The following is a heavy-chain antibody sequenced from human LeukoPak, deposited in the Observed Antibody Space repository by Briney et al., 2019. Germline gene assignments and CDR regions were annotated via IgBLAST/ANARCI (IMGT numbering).Heavy chain of an antibody. J-gene: IGHJ6*03. D-gene: IGHD3-10*01. CDR1: GYTFTSYG. Sequence: GASVKVSCKASGYTFTSYGISWVRQAPGQGLEWMGWISAYNGNTNYAQKLQGRVTMTTDTSTSTAYMELRSLRSDDTAVYYCARGRSSIRPYYYGSGSDYMDVWGKGTTVTISS. CDR3: ARGRSSIRPYYYGSGSDYMDV. CDR2: ISAYNGNT. V-gene: IGHV1-18*01.